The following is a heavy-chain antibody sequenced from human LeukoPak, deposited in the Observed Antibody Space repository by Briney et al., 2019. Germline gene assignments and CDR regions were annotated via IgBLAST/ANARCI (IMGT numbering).Heavy chain of an antibody. V-gene: IGHV3-11*04. CDR1: GFTFSDYY. Sequence: GGSLRLSCAASGFTFSDYYMSWIRQAPGKGLEWVSYISSSGSTIYYADSVKGRFTISRDNAKNSLYLQMNSLRAEDTAVYYCTTDWNIVWGVTSFDYWGQGILVTVSS. J-gene: IGHJ4*02. CDR2: ISSSGSTI. D-gene: IGHD5/OR15-5a*01. CDR3: TTDWNIVWGVTSFDY.